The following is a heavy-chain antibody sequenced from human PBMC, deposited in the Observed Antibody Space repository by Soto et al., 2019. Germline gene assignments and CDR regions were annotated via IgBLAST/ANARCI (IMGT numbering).Heavy chain of an antibody. D-gene: IGHD2-15*01. CDR1: GFTFSSYD. CDR2: ISYDGSNK. V-gene: IGHV3-30*03. CDR3: VLGYCSGGSCFSPLPMNH. J-gene: IGHJ6*02. Sequence: GGSLRLSCAASGFTFSSYDMHWVRQAPGKGLEWVAVISYDGSNKYYADSVKGRFTISRDNSKNTLYLQMNSLRAEDTAVYYCVLGYCSGGSCFSPLPMNHWGQGTTVTVS.